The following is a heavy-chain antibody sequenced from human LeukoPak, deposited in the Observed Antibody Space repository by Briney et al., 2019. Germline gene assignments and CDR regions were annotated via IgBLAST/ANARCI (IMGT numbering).Heavy chain of an antibody. V-gene: IGHV4-61*02. D-gene: IGHD4-17*01. CDR1: GGSISSGSYY. CDR3: ARVPTVTFFDY. Sequence: SETLSLTCTVSGGSISSGSYYWSWIRQPAGKGLEWIGRIYTSGSTNYNPSLKSRVTISVDTSKNQFSLKLSSVTAADTAVYYCARVPTVTFFDYWGQGTLVTVSS. J-gene: IGHJ4*02. CDR2: IYTSGST.